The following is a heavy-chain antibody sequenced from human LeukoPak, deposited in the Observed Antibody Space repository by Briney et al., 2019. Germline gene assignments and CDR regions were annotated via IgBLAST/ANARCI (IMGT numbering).Heavy chain of an antibody. D-gene: IGHD3/OR15-3a*01. Sequence: SVTLSLTCTVSGGSISSYYWSWIRQPPGKGLEWIGYIYYSGSTNYNPSLKSRVTISVDTSKNQFSLKLSSVTAADTAVYYCARLSPGSLDMFDYWGQGTLVTVSS. V-gene: IGHV4-59*08. J-gene: IGHJ4*02. CDR3: ARLSPGSLDMFDY. CDR1: GGSISSYY. CDR2: IYYSGST.